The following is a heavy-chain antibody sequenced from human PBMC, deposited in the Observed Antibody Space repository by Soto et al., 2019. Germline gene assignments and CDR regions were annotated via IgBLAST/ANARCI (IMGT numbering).Heavy chain of an antibody. V-gene: IGHV4-34*01. Sequence: SETLSLTCAVYGGSFSGYYWIWIRQPPGKGLEWIGEINHSGSTNYNPSLKSRVTISVDTSKNQFSLKLSSVTAADTAVYYCARVTDDILTGYYNGFDYWGQGTLVTVSS. D-gene: IGHD3-9*01. J-gene: IGHJ4*02. CDR1: GGSFSGYY. CDR3: ARVTDDILTGYYNGFDY. CDR2: INHSGST.